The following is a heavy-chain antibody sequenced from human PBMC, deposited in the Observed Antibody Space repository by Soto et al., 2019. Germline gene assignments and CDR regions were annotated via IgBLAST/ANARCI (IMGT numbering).Heavy chain of an antibody. CDR3: ARVNGDYYYYYYMDV. V-gene: IGHV3-7*01. CDR2: IKQDGSEK. J-gene: IGHJ6*03. D-gene: IGHD4-17*01. Sequence: GGSLRLSCAASGFTFSSYWMSWVRQAPGKGLEWVANIKQDGSEKYYVDSVKGRLTISRDNAKNSLYLQMNSLRAEDTAVYYCARVNGDYYYYYYMDVWGKGTTVTVSS. CDR1: GFTFSSYW.